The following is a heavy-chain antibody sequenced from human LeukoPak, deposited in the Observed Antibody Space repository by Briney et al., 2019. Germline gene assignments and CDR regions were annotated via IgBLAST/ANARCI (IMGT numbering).Heavy chain of an antibody. CDR1: GFSFSSHW. D-gene: IGHD3-16*01. J-gene: IGHJ4*02. CDR2: ISGSGGST. Sequence: GGSLRLSCAASGFSFSSHWMTWVRQAPGKGLEWVSAISGSGGSTYYADSVKGRFTISRDNSKNTLYLQMNSLRAEDTAVYYCAKVGLADVLWGQGTLVTVSS. V-gene: IGHV3-23*01. CDR3: AKVGLADVL.